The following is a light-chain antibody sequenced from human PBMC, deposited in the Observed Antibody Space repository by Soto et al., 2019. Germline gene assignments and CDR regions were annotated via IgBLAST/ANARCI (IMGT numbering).Light chain of an antibody. CDR3: QQYCNSPYT. V-gene: IGKV3-20*01. Sequence: EIVLTQSPGTLSLSPGERATLSCRASQSVSSTSLAWYHQKPGQAHRLLIYGTSSRATGTPDRFSGSGSGTDFTLTNSRLEPEDFAVYYCQQYCNSPYTFGQGTKLEIK. CDR2: GTS. CDR1: QSVSSTS. J-gene: IGKJ2*01.